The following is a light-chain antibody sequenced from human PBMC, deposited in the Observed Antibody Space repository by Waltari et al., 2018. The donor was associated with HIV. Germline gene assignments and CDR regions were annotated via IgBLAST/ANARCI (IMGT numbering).Light chain of an antibody. Sequence: QSALTQPPSASGSPGQSVTISCTGTSNDVGAYNFVSWYQHHPGKAPKLIIYEVSKRPSGVPVRFSAYKSANSASLTVSGLQTEDEADYYCSSFTGVNTDVIFGGGTRLTVL. J-gene: IGLJ2*01. V-gene: IGLV2-8*01. CDR1: SNDVGAYNF. CDR2: EVS. CDR3: SSFTGVNTDVI.